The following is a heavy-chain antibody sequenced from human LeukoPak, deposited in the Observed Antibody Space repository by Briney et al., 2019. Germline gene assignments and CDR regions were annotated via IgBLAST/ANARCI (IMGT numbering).Heavy chain of an antibody. CDR3: ARDRKVRGVTGTDYYYYYGMDV. Sequence: SETLSLTCTVSGGSVSSGRYYWSWIRQPPGKGLEWIGYIYDSGSTNYNPSLKSRVTISVDTSKNQFSLKLSSVTAADTAVYYCARDRKVRGVTGTDYYYYYGMDVWGKGTTVTVSS. D-gene: IGHD3-10*01. V-gene: IGHV4-61*01. CDR1: GGSVSSGRYY. J-gene: IGHJ6*04. CDR2: IYDSGST.